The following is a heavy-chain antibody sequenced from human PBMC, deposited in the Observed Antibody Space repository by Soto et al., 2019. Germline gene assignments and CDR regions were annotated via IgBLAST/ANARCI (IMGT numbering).Heavy chain of an antibody. CDR2: ISGSGSTT. Sequence: EVQLLESGGGLVQPGGSLRLSCAASGFTFSAYAMSWVRQAPGKGPEWVSLISGSGSTTYYADSVKGRFTISRDNSKNTLYLQMSSLRAEDTAIYYCAKGPQSSVWYLVCDSWGQGTLVTVSS. V-gene: IGHV3-23*01. J-gene: IGHJ4*02. CDR1: GFTFSAYA. D-gene: IGHD6-19*01. CDR3: AKGPQSSVWYLVCDS.